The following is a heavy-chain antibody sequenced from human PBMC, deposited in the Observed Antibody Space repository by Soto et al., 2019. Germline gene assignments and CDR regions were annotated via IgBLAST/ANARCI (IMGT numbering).Heavy chain of an antibody. Sequence: GWSLRLSCVASRFTFGDYPMNWVRQAPGKGLEWVSGISDTSIDTYYADSVKGRFTISRDNSQSMLFLHMSSLRAEDTALYYCAKTAATPFGAFVFDRWGQGTLVTVSS. D-gene: IGHD3-10*01. CDR1: RFTFGDYP. CDR3: AKTAATPFGAFVFDR. J-gene: IGHJ5*02. CDR2: ISDTSIDT. V-gene: IGHV3-23*01.